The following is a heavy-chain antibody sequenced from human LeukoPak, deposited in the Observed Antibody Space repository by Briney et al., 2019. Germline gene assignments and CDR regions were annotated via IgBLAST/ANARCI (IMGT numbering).Heavy chain of an antibody. D-gene: IGHD3-22*01. CDR2: IYYSGST. J-gene: IGHJ3*02. Sequence: SETLSLTCTVSGGSISSYYWSWIRQPPGKGLDWIGYIYYSGSTNYNPSLKSRVTISVDTSKNQFSLKLSSVTAADTAVYYCARSSGYYYNRLDAFDIWGQGTMVTVSS. V-gene: IGHV4-59*01. CDR1: GGSISSYY. CDR3: ARSSGYYYNRLDAFDI.